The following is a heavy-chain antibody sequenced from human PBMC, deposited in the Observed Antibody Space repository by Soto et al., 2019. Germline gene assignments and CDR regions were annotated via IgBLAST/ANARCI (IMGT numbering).Heavy chain of an antibody. CDR2: IYYSGYT. J-gene: IGHJ5*02. V-gene: IGHV4-59*01. CDR3: ARDHMGVAWFDP. CDR1: GGSMSRYY. Sequence: ASEALCLRCTGSGGSMSRYYWIGIRQAPGKGLEWIGYIYYSGYTKYDPSLKSRVTMSVDTSKNQFSLKLSSVTAADTAVYYCARDHMGVAWFDPWGLGTLVTVS. D-gene: IGHD2-15*01.